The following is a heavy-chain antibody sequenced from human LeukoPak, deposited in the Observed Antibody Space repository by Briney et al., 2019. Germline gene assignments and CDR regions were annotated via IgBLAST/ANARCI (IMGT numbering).Heavy chain of an antibody. CDR3: GRGFSIDY. CDR2: FDPEDAKT. V-gene: IGHV1-24*01. CDR1: GYTLTELP. D-gene: IGHD3-10*01. Sequence: ASVKVSCKVSGYTLTELPIHWVRQAPGIGLEWMGGFDPEDAKTIYTQKFQGRLTMTKDTSTDTAYMDLSSLTSEDTAVYYCGRGFSIDYWGQGTLVTVSS. J-gene: IGHJ4*02.